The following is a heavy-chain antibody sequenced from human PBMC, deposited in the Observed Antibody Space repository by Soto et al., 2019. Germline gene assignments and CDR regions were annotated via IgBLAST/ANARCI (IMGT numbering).Heavy chain of an antibody. V-gene: IGHV3-48*03. CDR3: AREGDSSGYRFDY. J-gene: IGHJ4*02. CDR2: ISGSGSVI. D-gene: IGHD3-22*01. Sequence: PGGSLRLSCAASGFTFSSYEMIWVRQAPGKGLEWLSYISGSGSVIYYVDSVKGRFTISRDNAKNSLYLQMNSLRAEDTAVYYCAREGDSSGYRFDYWGQGTLVTVSS. CDR1: GFTFSSYE.